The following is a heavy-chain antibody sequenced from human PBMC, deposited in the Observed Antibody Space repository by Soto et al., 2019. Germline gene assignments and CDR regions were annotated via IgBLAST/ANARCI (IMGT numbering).Heavy chain of an antibody. Sequence: SETLSLTCTVSGGSISSGSYYWSWIRQHPGKGLEWIGYIYYSGSTYYNPSLKSRVTISVDTSKNQFSLKLSSVTAADTAVYYCARHATLETIVVVVSARPHAAFDIWGQGTMVTVSS. J-gene: IGHJ3*02. CDR3: ARHATLETIVVVVSARPHAAFDI. CDR1: GGSISSGSYY. V-gene: IGHV4-31*03. CDR2: IYYSGST. D-gene: IGHD2-15*01.